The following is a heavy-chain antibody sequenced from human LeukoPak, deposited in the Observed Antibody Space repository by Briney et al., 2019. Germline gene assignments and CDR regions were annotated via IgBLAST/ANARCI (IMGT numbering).Heavy chain of an antibody. CDR3: AREGGYSDY. J-gene: IGHJ4*02. V-gene: IGHV4-34*01. D-gene: IGHD3-22*01. Sequence: SETLSLTCAVYGGSFSGYYWSWIRQPPGKGLEWIGEINHSGSTNYNPSLKSRVTISVGTSKNQFSLKLSSVTAADTAVYYCAREGGYSDYWGQGTLVTVSS. CDR2: INHSGST. CDR1: GGSFSGYY.